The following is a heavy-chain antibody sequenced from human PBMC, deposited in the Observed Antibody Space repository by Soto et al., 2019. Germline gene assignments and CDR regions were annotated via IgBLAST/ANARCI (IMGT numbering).Heavy chain of an antibody. CDR1: GFTFSSYA. CDR3: ARDLQFPGIANGMDV. Sequence: SLRLSCAASGFTFSSYAMHWVRQAPGKGLEWVAVISYDGSNKYYADSVKGRFTISRDNSKNTLYLQMNSLRAEDTAVYYCARDLQFPGIANGMDVWGQGTTVTVSS. J-gene: IGHJ6*02. V-gene: IGHV3-30-3*01. CDR2: ISYDGSNK. D-gene: IGHD2-21*01.